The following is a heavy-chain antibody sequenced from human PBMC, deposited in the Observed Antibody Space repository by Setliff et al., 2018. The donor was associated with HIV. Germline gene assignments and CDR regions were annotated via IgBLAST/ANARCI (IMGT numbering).Heavy chain of an antibody. D-gene: IGHD6-13*01. CDR1: GFTFTNAW. J-gene: IGHJ5*02. V-gene: IGHV3-15*01. CDR3: VRDVYTSNWYLNWFDP. Sequence: GGSLRLSCAASGFTFTNAWMSWVRQAPGKGLEWVGRIKSKTDGGTTDYAAPVKGRFTISRDDSKNTLYLQMNSLKTEDTAVYYCVRDVYTSNWYLNWFDPWGQGTLVTVSS. CDR2: IKSKTDGGTT.